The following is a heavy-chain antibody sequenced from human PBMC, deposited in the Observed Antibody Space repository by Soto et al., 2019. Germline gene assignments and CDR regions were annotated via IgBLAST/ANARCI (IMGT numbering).Heavy chain of an antibody. CDR2: IYYSGST. Sequence: TLSLTCTVSGGSISSSSYYWGWIRQPPGKGLEWIGSIYYSGSTYYNPSLKSRVTISVDTSKNQFSLKLSSVTAADTAVYYCARRSYGDYGPAYYFHYWGPGPLVTVSS. CDR3: ARRSYGDYGPAYYFHY. V-gene: IGHV4-39*01. CDR1: GGSISSSSYY. J-gene: IGHJ4*02. D-gene: IGHD4-17*01.